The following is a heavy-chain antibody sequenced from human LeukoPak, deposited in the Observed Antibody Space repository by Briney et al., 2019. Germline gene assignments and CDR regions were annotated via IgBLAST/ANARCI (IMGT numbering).Heavy chain of an antibody. D-gene: IGHD6-13*01. J-gene: IGHJ5*02. Sequence: SETLSLTCTVSGGSISSNSFYWGWIRQPPGKGLEWIGEINHSGSTNYNPSLKSRVTISVDTSKNQFSLKLSSVTAADTGVYYCAWRVREFAIIAAAGKSWFDPWGQGTLVTVSS. CDR2: INHSGST. CDR1: GGSISSNSFY. V-gene: IGHV4-39*07. CDR3: AWRVREFAIIAAAGKSWFDP.